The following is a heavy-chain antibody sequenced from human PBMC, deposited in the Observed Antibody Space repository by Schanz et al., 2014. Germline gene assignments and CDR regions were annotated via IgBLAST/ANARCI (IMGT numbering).Heavy chain of an antibody. J-gene: IGHJ4*02. D-gene: IGHD3-10*01. V-gene: IGHV3-15*01. CDR3: TADLWFGAVWGVW. Sequence: EVQLVESGGGLVKPGGSLRLSCAASTSIFNHAWMSWVRQAPGKGLEWLGRIKSKTDGETTDYAAPVKGRFSISTDDSKNTVYLKMNSLQTEDTAVYYCTADLWFGAVWGVWWGQGTLVTVSS. CDR2: IKSKTDGETT. CDR1: TSIFNHAW.